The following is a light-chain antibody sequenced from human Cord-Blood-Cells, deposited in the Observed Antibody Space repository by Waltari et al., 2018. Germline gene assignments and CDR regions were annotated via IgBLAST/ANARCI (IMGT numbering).Light chain of an antibody. CDR1: QSVLYSSNNKNY. V-gene: IGKV4-1*01. J-gene: IGKJ1*01. Sequence: DIVMTQSPDSLAVSLGERATINCKSSQSVLYSSNNKNYLAWYQQKPGQPPKLLIYWASTRESGFTHLFSGSGSGTDYTRTISSLQDEDVAVYYCQQYYSTLWTFGQGPKV. CDR2: WAS. CDR3: QQYYSTLWT.